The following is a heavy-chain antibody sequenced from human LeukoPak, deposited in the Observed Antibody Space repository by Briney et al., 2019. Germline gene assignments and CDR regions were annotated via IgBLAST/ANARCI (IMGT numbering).Heavy chain of an antibody. V-gene: IGHV3-7*01. CDR1: GFTFSSYW. Sequence: GGSLRLSCAASGFTFSSYWMNWVRQAPGKGLEWVANIKQDGSEKYYVDSVKGRFTISRDNAKNSLYLQMNSLRGEDTAVYYCARGPPNGSGWYFYYYYYYMDVWGKGTTVTVSS. J-gene: IGHJ6*03. D-gene: IGHD6-19*01. CDR3: ARGPPNGSGWYFYYYYYYMDV. CDR2: IKQDGSEK.